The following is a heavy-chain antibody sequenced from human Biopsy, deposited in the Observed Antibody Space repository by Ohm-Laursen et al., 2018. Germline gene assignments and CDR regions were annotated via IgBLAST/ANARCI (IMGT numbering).Heavy chain of an antibody. V-gene: IGHV4-59*11. Sequence: SETLSLTCTVSGGSISSHYWSWIRQPPGKGLEWIGYIYNRGSTKYNSSLKSRVTISVDTSKNQFSLTVRSVTAADTAMYYCARGQDSSYLAYGMDVWGQGTTVTASS. J-gene: IGHJ6*02. D-gene: IGHD6-19*01. CDR1: GGSISSHY. CDR3: ARGQDSSYLAYGMDV. CDR2: IYNRGST.